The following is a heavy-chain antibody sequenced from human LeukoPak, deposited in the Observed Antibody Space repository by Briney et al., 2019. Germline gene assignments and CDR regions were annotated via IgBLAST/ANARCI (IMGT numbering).Heavy chain of an antibody. CDR2: IRYDGSKK. V-gene: IGHV3-30*02. Sequence: PGGSLSLSCAASGFIFSSYGMHWVRQAPGKGLEWVAFIRYDGSKKYYADSVKGRFTISRDNSKNTLYLQMNSLRAEDTAVYYCAKDDVRYFDWLPSGAAFDIWGQGTMVTVSS. D-gene: IGHD3-9*01. CDR3: AKDDVRYFDWLPSGAAFDI. CDR1: GFIFSSYG. J-gene: IGHJ3*02.